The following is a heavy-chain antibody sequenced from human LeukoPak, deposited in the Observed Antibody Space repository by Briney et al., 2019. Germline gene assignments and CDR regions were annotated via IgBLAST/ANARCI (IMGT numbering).Heavy chain of an antibody. CDR3: AKVAFRSSSYISGIEY. V-gene: IGHV3-53*01. CDR2: IYSGGST. CDR1: GFTVSSNY. Sequence: GGSLRLSCAASGFTVSSNYMSWVRQAPGKGLDWVSVIYSGGSTYYADSVKGRFTISRDNYKNTLYLQMNGLRAEDTAVYYCAKVAFRSSSYISGIEYWGQGTLVTVSS. J-gene: IGHJ4*02. D-gene: IGHD6-6*01.